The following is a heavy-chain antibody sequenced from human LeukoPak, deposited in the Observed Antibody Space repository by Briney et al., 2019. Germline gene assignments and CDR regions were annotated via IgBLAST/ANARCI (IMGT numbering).Heavy chain of an antibody. D-gene: IGHD3-16*01. CDR1: GGSISSGSYY. J-gene: IGHJ4*02. V-gene: IGHV4-61*02. CDR2: IYTSGST. Sequence: PSETLSLTCTVSGGSISSGSYYWSWIRQPAGKGLEWIGRIYTSGSTNYNPSLKSRVTISVDTSKNQFSLKLSSVTAADTAVYYCARALGFGGEIYFDYWGQGTLVTVSS. CDR3: ARALGFGGEIYFDY.